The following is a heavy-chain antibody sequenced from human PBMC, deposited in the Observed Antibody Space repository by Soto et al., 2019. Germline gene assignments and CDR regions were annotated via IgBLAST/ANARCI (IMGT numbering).Heavy chain of an antibody. CDR1: GGCFSTDY. D-gene: IGHD6-6*01. CDR3: ARVLAARASRDFDY. Sequence: PSXTLSLTCAVYGGCFSTDYWSWIRQPPGKGLEWFGEINPSGGTNYNPSLKSRVTISVATSKNQFSLKLSSVTAADTAVYYCARVLAARASRDFDYWGQGTLVTVSS. J-gene: IGHJ4*02. CDR2: INPSGGT. V-gene: IGHV4-34*01.